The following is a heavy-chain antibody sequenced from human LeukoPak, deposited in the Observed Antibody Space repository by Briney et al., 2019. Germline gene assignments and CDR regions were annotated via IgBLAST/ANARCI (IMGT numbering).Heavy chain of an antibody. CDR3: ARGSNSAFDY. Sequence: GGSLRLSCAASGFTFSSYWLSWVRQAPGKGLEWVANIKQDGSEKYYVDSVKDRFTISRDNAKNSLYLQMNRLRARDTAVYYCARGSNSAFDYWGQGTLVTVSS. CDR1: GFTFSSYW. CDR2: IKQDGSEK. V-gene: IGHV3-7*01. D-gene: IGHD4-23*01. J-gene: IGHJ4*02.